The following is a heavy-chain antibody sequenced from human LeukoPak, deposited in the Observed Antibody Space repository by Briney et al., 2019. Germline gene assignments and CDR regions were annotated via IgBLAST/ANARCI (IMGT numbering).Heavy chain of an antibody. J-gene: IGHJ4*02. V-gene: IGHV5-51*01. CDR2: IYPGDSDT. D-gene: IGHD5-24*01. CDR1: GYSFTSYW. Sequence: GESLKISCKGSGYSFTSYWIGWVRQMPGKGLEWMGIIYPGDSDTRYSPSFQGQVTISADKSINTAYLQWSSLKASDTAIYYCARHGPLEMATTDIDYWGQGTLVTVSS. CDR3: ARHGPLEMATTDIDY.